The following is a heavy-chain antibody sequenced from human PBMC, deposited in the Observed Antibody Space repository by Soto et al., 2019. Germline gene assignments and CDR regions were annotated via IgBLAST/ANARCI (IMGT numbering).Heavy chain of an antibody. V-gene: IGHV3-21*01. Sequence: EVHLVESGGGLVKPGGSLRLSCAVSGFTFSSCTMNWVRQAPGKGLEWVSSISPSTSHIYYADSVKGRFTIFRDNAKSSLFLQMNSLRAEDTAVYYCSGCSGGACHQNYGMDVWGQGTTVTVSS. J-gene: IGHJ6*02. CDR2: ISPSTSHI. CDR3: SGCSGGACHQNYGMDV. CDR1: GFTFSSCT. D-gene: IGHD2-15*01.